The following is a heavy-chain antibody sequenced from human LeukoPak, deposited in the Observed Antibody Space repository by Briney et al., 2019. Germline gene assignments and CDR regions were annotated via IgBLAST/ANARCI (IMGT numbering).Heavy chain of an antibody. CDR2: IRYDGNNK. Sequence: GGSLRLSCAASGFTFSSYAMHWVRQAPGKGLEWVAFIRYDGNNKYYVDSVKGRFTISRDNSKNTLYLVMNSLRAEDTAVYYCAKETYDAFNLWGQGTLVTVSS. CDR3: AKETYDAFNL. J-gene: IGHJ3*01. CDR1: GFTFSSYA. V-gene: IGHV3-30*02.